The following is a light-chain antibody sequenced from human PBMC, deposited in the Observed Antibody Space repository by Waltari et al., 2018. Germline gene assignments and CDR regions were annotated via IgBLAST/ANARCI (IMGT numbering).Light chain of an antibody. CDR1: SSDIGGYNY. J-gene: IGLJ2*01. CDR2: EVT. Sequence: QSVLTQPPSASGSLGQSVAISCTGTSSDIGGYNYVSWYQHYPGKAPKLIIYEVTKRPSGVPARFSGSKSGNTASLTVSGLQAEDEADYYCSSYAVSKVVFGGGTKLTVL. V-gene: IGLV2-8*01. CDR3: SSYAVSKVV.